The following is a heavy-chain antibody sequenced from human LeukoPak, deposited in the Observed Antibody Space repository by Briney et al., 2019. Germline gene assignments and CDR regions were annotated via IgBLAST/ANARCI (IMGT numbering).Heavy chain of an antibody. Sequence: PGGSLRLSCAASGFTFSSYEMNWVRQAPGKGLEWVSYISSSGSTIYYADSVKGRFTISRENAESSLYLQMNSLRAEDTAVYYCARGGIQVSGIDEFDYWGQGTLVTVSS. V-gene: IGHV3-48*03. CDR2: ISSSGSTI. J-gene: IGHJ4*02. CDR1: GFTFSSYE. D-gene: IGHD6-19*01. CDR3: ARGGIQVSGIDEFDY.